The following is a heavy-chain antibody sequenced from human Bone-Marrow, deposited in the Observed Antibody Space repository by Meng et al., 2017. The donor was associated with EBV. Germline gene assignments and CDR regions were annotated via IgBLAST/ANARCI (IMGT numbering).Heavy chain of an antibody. Sequence: HHGERVRRPGASVKVPCTASGCTVRSYAISWVRQAPGQGLEWMGGIIPIFGTANYAQKFQGRVTITADKSTSTAYMELSSLRSEDTAVYYCARDGSVEMASIWGQGTLVTVSS. CDR1: GCTVRSYA. CDR2: IIPIFGTA. D-gene: IGHD5-24*01. CDR3: ARDGSVEMASI. V-gene: IGHV1-69*06. J-gene: IGHJ4*02.